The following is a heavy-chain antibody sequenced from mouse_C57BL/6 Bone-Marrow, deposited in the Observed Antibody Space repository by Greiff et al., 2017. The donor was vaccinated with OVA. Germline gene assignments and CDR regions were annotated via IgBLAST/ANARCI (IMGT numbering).Heavy chain of an antibody. Sequence: QVQLKQPGAELVRPGTSVKLSCKASGYTFTSYWMPWVKQRPGQGLEWIGVIDPSDSYTNYNQKFKGKATLTVDTSSSTAYMQLSSLTSEDSAVYYCAREGYYDYFDYWGQGTTLTVSS. J-gene: IGHJ2*01. CDR1: GYTFTSYW. D-gene: IGHD2-3*01. CDR2: IDPSDSYT. CDR3: AREGYYDYFDY. V-gene: IGHV1-59*01.